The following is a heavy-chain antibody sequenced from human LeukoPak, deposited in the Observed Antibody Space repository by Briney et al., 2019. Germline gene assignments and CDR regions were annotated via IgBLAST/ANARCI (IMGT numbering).Heavy chain of an antibody. CDR2: IYKSENT. CDR1: GGSISNYY. Sequence: SETLSLTCSVSGGSISNYYWNWIRQPPGKGLEWIGYIYKSENTNYNPSLKSRVTMSVDTSKNQFSLKLSSVTAADTAVYYCARDRPYGDPAPDYWGQGTLVTVSS. V-gene: IGHV4-59*12. J-gene: IGHJ4*02. CDR3: ARDRPYGDPAPDY. D-gene: IGHD4-17*01.